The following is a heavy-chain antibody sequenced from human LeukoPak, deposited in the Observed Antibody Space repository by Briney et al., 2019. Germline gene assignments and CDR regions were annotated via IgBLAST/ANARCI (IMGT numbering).Heavy chain of an antibody. CDR1: GYTFTSYA. V-gene: IGHV1-18*01. J-gene: IGHJ4*02. CDR2: ISAYNGNT. D-gene: IGHD3-9*01. CDR3: ARENGLRYFDWSPYYFDY. Sequence: GASVKVSCKASGYTFTSYAMNWVRQAPGQGLEWMGWISAYNGNTNYAQKLQGRVTMTTDTSTSTAYMELRSLRSDDTAVYYCARENGLRYFDWSPYYFDYWGQGTLVTVSS.